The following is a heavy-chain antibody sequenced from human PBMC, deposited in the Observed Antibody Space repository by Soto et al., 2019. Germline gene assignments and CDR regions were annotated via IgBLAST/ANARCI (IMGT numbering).Heavy chain of an antibody. CDR2: ISWNSNTI. CDR3: AKDTGPN. Sequence: GGSQILSCAASGFTFDNYAIHWVRQAPGKGLEWVSGISWNSNTIAYADSVKGRFTISRDNAKNSLYLQMNSLRAEDTAFYYCAKDTGPNWGQGTLVTVAS. V-gene: IGHV3-9*01. J-gene: IGHJ4*02. CDR1: GFTFDNYA.